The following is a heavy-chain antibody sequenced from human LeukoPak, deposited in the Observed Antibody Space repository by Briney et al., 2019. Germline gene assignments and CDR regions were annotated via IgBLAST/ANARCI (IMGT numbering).Heavy chain of an antibody. J-gene: IGHJ5*02. CDR3: TRDCGGYRYNCFDP. CDR1: GFTFSDFY. Sequence: TGGSLRLSCAASGFTFSDFYMNWIRQAPGKGLEWLSFISKKGNSIYYADSVRGRFTISRDNAKNILYLQMNSLRPEDTAIYYCTRDCGGYRYNCFDPWGEGTLVTVS. D-gene: IGHD2-21*01. CDR2: ISKKGNSI. V-gene: IGHV3-11*01.